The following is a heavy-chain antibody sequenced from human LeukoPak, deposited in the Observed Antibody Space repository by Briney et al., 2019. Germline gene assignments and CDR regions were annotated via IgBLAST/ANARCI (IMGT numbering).Heavy chain of an antibody. D-gene: IGHD3-3*02. CDR3: ARVGIDYYYYYMDV. Sequence: GGSLRLSCAASGFTFSDYWMSWVRQAPGKGLEWVVNIKQDGSEKDYVDSVKGQFTISRDNANNSLYLQMISLRAEDTAVYYCARVGIDYYYYYMDVWGKGTTVTVSS. J-gene: IGHJ6*03. CDR2: IKQDGSEK. CDR1: GFTFSDYW. V-gene: IGHV3-7*01.